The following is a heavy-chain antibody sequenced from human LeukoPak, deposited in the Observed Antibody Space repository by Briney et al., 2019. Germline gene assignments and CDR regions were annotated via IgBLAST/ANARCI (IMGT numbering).Heavy chain of an antibody. CDR1: GDSISSYY. J-gene: IGHJ6*03. V-gene: IGHV4-4*07. CDR2: IYASGST. D-gene: IGHD2-15*01. Sequence: SETLSLTCTVSGDSISSYYWSWIRQPAGKGLEWIGRIYASGSTNYNPSLKSRVTMSVDTSKHLFSLKLTSVTAADTAVYYCARDGGYCSGVTCYNHYYYMDVWGKGTTVTISS. CDR3: ARDGGYCSGVTCYNHYYYMDV.